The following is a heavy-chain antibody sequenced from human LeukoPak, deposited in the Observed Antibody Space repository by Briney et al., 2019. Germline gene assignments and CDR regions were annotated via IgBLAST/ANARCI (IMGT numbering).Heavy chain of an antibody. Sequence: ASVKVSCKASGYTFTTYYVHWVRQAPGQGLEWMGIINPSGGSTTYAQKFRGRLTMTRDMSTSTVYMELSSLRSEDTAVYYCAREKGSYGSYFDYWGQGTLVTVSS. CDR3: AREKGSYGSYFDY. J-gene: IGHJ4*02. CDR1: GYTFTTYY. CDR2: INPSGGST. V-gene: IGHV1-46*01. D-gene: IGHD3-16*01.